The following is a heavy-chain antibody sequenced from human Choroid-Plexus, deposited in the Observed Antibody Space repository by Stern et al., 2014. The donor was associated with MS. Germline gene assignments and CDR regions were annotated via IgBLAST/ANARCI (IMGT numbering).Heavy chain of an antibody. D-gene: IGHD2-15*01. V-gene: IGHV3-30*18. Sequence: QLVQSGGGVAQPGRPLILSCAASGFTFSIGMHWVRQAPGKGLGWVALISYDGSDKYYADSVKGRFTIFRDNSKNTLYMHMNSLRAEDTAVYYCAKDRQWSTYFFDYWGQGSLVTVSS. J-gene: IGHJ4*02. CDR2: ISYDGSDK. CDR1: GFTFSIG. CDR3: AKDRQWSTYFFDY.